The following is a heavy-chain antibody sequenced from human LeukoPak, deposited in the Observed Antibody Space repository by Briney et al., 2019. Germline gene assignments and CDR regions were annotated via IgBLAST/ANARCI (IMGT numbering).Heavy chain of an antibody. CDR2: ISSSSSYI. D-gene: IGHD2-15*01. CDR3: ARALGYCSGGSCYYAFDI. Sequence: GGSLRLSCAASGFTFSRYSMNWVRQAPGKGLEWVSSISSSSSYIYYADSVKGRFTISRDNAKNSLYLQMNSLRAEDTAVYYCARALGYCSGGSCYYAFDIWGQGTMVTVSS. CDR1: GFTFSRYS. V-gene: IGHV3-21*01. J-gene: IGHJ3*02.